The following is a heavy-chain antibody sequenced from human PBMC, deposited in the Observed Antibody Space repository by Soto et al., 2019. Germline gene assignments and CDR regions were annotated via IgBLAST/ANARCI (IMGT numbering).Heavy chain of an antibody. CDR3: ARQWHSGNYPDYFDY. J-gene: IGHJ4*03. D-gene: IGHD1-26*01. CDR1: GGSMSSSSYY. CDR2: VYYSGTT. V-gene: IGHV4-39*01. Sequence: SETLSLTCTVSGGSMSSSSYYWGWIRQPPGKGLEWIGSVYYSGTTYYNPSLKSRVTTSVDTSKSQFSLKLSSVTAADTAVYYCARQWHSGNYPDYFDYWGQGTTVTVSS.